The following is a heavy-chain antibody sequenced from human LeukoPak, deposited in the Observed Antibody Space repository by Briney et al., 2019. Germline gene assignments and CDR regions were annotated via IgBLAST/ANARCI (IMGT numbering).Heavy chain of an antibody. CDR3: ARANWNYDRWCFDY. CDR2: IYYSGST. V-gene: IGHV4-30-4*01. Sequence: KPSQTLSLTCTVSGGSINSGDYYWSWIRQPPGKGLEWIGYIYYSGSTYYNPSLKSRVTISVDTSKNQFSLKLSSVTAADTAVYYCARANWNYDRWCFDYWGQGTLVTVSS. CDR1: GGSINSGDYY. D-gene: IGHD1-7*01. J-gene: IGHJ4*02.